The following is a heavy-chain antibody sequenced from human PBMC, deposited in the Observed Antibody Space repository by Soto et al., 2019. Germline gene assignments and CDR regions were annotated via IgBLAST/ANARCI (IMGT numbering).Heavy chain of an antibody. J-gene: IGHJ4*02. CDR3: ARAGRSVLGLERSLRPAYFDY. V-gene: IGHV3-21*04. Sequence: GWSLRLSCAASGFTFSSYSMNWVRQAPGKGLEWVSSISSSSSYIYYADSVKGRFTISRDNAKNSLYLQMNSLRAEDTAVYYCARAGRSVLGLERSLRPAYFDYCVQGASVTVSS. CDR2: ISSSSSYI. D-gene: IGHD3-3*01. CDR1: GFTFSSYS.